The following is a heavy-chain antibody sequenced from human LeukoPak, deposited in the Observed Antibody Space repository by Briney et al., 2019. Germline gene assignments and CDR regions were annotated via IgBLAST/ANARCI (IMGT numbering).Heavy chain of an antibody. V-gene: IGHV3-30*18. D-gene: IGHD4-17*01. Sequence: GGSLRLSCAASALTFSSYGMSWVRQAPGKGLEWVAIISFEGGKIDYAESVKGRFTISRDNSKNTLYLQMSSLRVEDTAVYYCAKDRSDGFYGDEFDHWGQGTLVTVSS. CDR1: ALTFSSYG. J-gene: IGHJ4*02. CDR2: ISFEGGKI. CDR3: AKDRSDGFYGDEFDH.